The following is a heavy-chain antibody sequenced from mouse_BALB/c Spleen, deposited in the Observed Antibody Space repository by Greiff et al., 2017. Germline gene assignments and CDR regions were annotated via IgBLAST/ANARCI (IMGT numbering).Heavy chain of an antibody. CDR1: GDSITSGY. V-gene: IGHV3-8*02. Sequence: EVQLQESGPSLVKPSQTLSLTCSVTGDSITSGYWNWIRKFPGNKLEYMGYISYSGSTYYNPSLKSRISITRDTSKNQYYLQLNSVTTEDTATYYCARSLLRLYYYAMDYWGQGTSVTVSS. D-gene: IGHD1-2*01. J-gene: IGHJ4*01. CDR3: ARSLLRLYYYAMDY. CDR2: ISYSGST.